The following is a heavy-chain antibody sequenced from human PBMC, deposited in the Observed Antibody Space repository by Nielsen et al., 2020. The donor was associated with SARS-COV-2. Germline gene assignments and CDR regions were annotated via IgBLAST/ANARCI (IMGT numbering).Heavy chain of an antibody. J-gene: IGHJ3*02. V-gene: IGHV4-38-2*02. CDR3: ARPIEYSSSSDAFDI. CDR2: ISRRGTI. D-gene: IGHD6-6*01. Sequence: SETLSLTCTVSGYSLSTDYYWGWIRQPPGKGLEWIGSISRRGTIYYNPSLKSRVTISLDTSKNQFSLKVNSVTAADTAMYYCARPIEYSSSSDAFDIWGQGTMVTVSS. CDR1: GYSLSTDYY.